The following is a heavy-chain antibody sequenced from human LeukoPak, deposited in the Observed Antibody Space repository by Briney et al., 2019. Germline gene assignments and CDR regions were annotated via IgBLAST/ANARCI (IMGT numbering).Heavy chain of an antibody. CDR1: GYTFTSYD. J-gene: IGHJ5*02. CDR3: ARDRPFYNHWFDP. CDR2: MNPNSGNT. D-gene: IGHD5-24*01. V-gene: IGHV1-8*01. Sequence: ASVKVSCKASGYTFTSYDINWVRQATGQGLEWMGWMNPNSGNTGYAQKFQGRVTMTRNTSISTAYMELSSLRSEDTAVYYCARDRPFYNHWFDPWGQGTLVTVSS.